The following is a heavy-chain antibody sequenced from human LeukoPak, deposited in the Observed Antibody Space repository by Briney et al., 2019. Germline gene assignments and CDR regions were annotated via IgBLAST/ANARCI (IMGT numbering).Heavy chain of an antibody. CDR3: ARDPMSAPIDY. CDR2: ISSSSSYI. Sequence: GGSLRLSCAASGFTFSSYSMNWVRQAPGKGLEWVSSISSSSSYIYYADSVKGRFTISRDNAKSSLYLQMNSLRVEDTAVYYCARDPMSAPIDYWGQGTLVTVSS. CDR1: GFTFSSYS. V-gene: IGHV3-21*01. J-gene: IGHJ4*02. D-gene: IGHD6-13*01.